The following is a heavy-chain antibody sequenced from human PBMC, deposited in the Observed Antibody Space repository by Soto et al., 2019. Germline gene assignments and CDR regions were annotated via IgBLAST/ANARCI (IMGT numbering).Heavy chain of an antibody. Sequence: EVQLVESGGGLVEPGGSLRLSCTGSGFSFYDSDMTWVRQAPGKGLEWVSSISSGGSFMFYAESFKGRFTISRNNAKNSPFLQMNSLRVEDTSIYYCARKHSSDATGYDYFDSWGQGTLVTVSS. V-gene: IGHV3-21*01. CDR3: ARKHSSDATGYDYFDS. CDR1: GFSFYDSD. CDR2: ISSGGSFM. J-gene: IGHJ4*02. D-gene: IGHD3-3*01.